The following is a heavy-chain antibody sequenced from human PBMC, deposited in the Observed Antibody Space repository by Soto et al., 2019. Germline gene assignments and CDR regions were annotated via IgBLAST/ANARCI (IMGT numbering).Heavy chain of an antibody. V-gene: IGHV3-23*01. CDR1: GFTFSSYV. J-gene: IGHJ4*02. Sequence: PGGSLRVSCAASGFTFSSYVMSWDRQAPGKGLEWVSAISGSGGSTYYADSVKGRFTISRDNSKNTLYLQMNSLRAEDTAVYYCAKASEGYCSSTSCSHFDYWGQGTLVTHSS. CDR3: AKASEGYCSSTSCSHFDY. D-gene: IGHD2-2*01. CDR2: ISGSGGST.